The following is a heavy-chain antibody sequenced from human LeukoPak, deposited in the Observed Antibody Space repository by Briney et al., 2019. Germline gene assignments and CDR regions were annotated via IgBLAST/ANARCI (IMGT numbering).Heavy chain of an antibody. CDR1: GYTFTGYY. CDR2: INPNSGGT. J-gene: IGHJ5*02. V-gene: IGHV1-2*02. D-gene: IGHD2-15*01. CDR3: ARDRYSVVVVAATPGGWFDP. Sequence: ASVKVSCKASGYTFTGYYMHWVRQAPGQGLEWMGWINPNSGGTNYAQKFQGRVTMTRDTSISTAYMELSRLRSDDTAVYYCARDRYSVVVVAATPGGWFDPWGQGTLVTVSS.